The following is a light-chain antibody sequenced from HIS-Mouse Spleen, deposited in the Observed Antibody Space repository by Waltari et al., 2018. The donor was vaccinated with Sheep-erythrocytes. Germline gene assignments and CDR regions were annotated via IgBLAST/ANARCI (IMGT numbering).Light chain of an antibody. V-gene: IGLV2-23*01. CDR3: CSYAGSSTPWV. CDR2: EGS. Sequence: QSALTQPASVSGSPGQSITISCPGTPRDVGGYNRVSWYQQHPGKAPKLLIYEGSKRRSGVSNRFSGSKSGNTASLTISGLQAEDEADYYCCSYAGSSTPWVFGGGTKLTVL. J-gene: IGLJ3*02. CDR1: PRDVGGYNR.